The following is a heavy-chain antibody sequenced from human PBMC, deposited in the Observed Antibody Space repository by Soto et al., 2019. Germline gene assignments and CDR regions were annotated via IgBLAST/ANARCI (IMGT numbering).Heavy chain of an antibody. D-gene: IGHD6-6*01. V-gene: IGHV3-11*01. CDR2: ISSSGSTI. Sequence: PGGSLRLSCAASGFTFSDYYMGWIRQAPGKGLEWVSYISSSGSTIYYADSVKGRFTISRDNAKNSLYLQMNSLRAEDTAVYYCAREELSYSCSAYYYYGMYVWGQGTTVTVS. CDR3: AREELSYSCSAYYYYGMYV. CDR1: GFTFSDYY. J-gene: IGHJ6*02.